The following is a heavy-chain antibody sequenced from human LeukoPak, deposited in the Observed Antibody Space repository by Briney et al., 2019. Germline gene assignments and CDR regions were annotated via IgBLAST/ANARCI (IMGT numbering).Heavy chain of an antibody. CDR2: ISTGGDYM. V-gene: IGHV3-21*01. CDR1: GFTFSSYA. J-gene: IGHJ4*02. Sequence: GGSLRLSCAASGFTFSSYAMSWVRQAPGKGLEWVSSISTGGDYMYYADSMRGRFTISRDNAKNSLYLQMDSLRVEDTALYYCAREDTTLAPTSLDHWGQGTLVTVSS. CDR3: AREDTTLAPTSLDH. D-gene: IGHD5-18*01.